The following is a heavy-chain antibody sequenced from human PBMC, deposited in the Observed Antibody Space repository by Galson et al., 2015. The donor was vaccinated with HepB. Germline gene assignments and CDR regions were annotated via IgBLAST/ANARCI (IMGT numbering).Heavy chain of an antibody. D-gene: IGHD4-23*01. CDR1: GGSISSYY. V-gene: IGHV4-59*01. CDR2: IYYSGST. J-gene: IGHJ5*02. CDR3: AREGRLRWHGPFDP. Sequence: LSLTCTVSGGSISSYYWSWIRQPPGKGLEWIGYIYYSGSTNYNPSLKSRVTISVDTSKNQFSLKLSSVTAADTAVYYCAREGRLRWHGPFDPWGQGTLVTVSS.